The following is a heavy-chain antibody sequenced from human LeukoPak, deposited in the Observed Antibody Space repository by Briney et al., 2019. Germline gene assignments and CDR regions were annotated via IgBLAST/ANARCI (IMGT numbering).Heavy chain of an antibody. Sequence: SETLSLTCTVSGGSISSYYWSWIRQPAGKGLEWIGRIYTSGSTNYNPSLKSRVTMSVDTSKNQFSLKLSSVTAADTAVYYCARSEDYGDYGAFGIWGQGTMVTVSS. CDR2: IYTSGST. CDR1: GGSISSYY. J-gene: IGHJ3*02. D-gene: IGHD4-17*01. V-gene: IGHV4-4*07. CDR3: ARSEDYGDYGAFGI.